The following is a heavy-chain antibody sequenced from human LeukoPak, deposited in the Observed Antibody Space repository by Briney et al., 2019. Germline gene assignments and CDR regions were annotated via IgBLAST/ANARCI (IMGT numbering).Heavy chain of an antibody. J-gene: IGHJ4*02. Sequence: PGGSLRLSCAASGFTFSSYWMHWVRQAPGKGLVWVSRINSDGSNTTYADSVKGRFTISRDNAKNTQYLQMNSLRAEDTAVYYCAREDHYYDFWSGYFPVFDYWGQGTLVTVSS. CDR1: GFTFSSYW. V-gene: IGHV3-74*01. D-gene: IGHD3-3*01. CDR2: INSDGSNT. CDR3: AREDHYYDFWSGYFPVFDY.